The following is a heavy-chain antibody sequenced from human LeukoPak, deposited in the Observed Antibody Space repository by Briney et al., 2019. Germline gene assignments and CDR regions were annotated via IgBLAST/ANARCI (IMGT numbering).Heavy chain of an antibody. CDR3: AREIAVAGTVWFDP. CDR1: GFTFTTYT. CDR2: ISSSGSTI. Sequence: QPGGSLRLSCAASGFTFTTYTISWVRQAPGKGLEWVSYISSSGSTIYYADSVKGRFTISRDNAKNSLYLQMNSLRAEDTAVYYCAREIAVAGTVWFDPWGQGTLVTVSS. D-gene: IGHD6-19*01. V-gene: IGHV3-48*03. J-gene: IGHJ5*02.